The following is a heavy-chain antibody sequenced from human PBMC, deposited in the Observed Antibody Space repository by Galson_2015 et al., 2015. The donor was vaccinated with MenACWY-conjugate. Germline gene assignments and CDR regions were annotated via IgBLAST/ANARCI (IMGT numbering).Heavy chain of an antibody. D-gene: IGHD3-3*01. V-gene: IGHV4-34*01. J-gene: IGHJ6*03. Sequence: SETLSLTCAAFGGSFSSYYWSWTRQSPGKGLEWIGEITHSGTTNYNPSLKSRVTISVDTSKNQFSLNLSSVTAADTALYYCARGIKLYGCHYYMDVWGKGTTVSVS. CDR3: ARGIKLYGCHYYMDV. CDR2: ITHSGTT. CDR1: GGSFSSYY.